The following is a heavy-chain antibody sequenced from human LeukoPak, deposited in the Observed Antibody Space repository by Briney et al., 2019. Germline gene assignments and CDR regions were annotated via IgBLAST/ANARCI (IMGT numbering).Heavy chain of an antibody. CDR2: ISYDGSNK. D-gene: IGHD3-22*01. Sequence: PGRSLRLSCAASGFTFSSYGMHWVRQAPGKGLEWVAVISYDGSNKYYADSVKGRFTISRDNSKNTLYLQMNSLRAEDTAVYYCGSHYYDSSGYTTFFDYWGQGTLVTVSS. J-gene: IGHJ4*02. CDR1: GFTFSSYG. V-gene: IGHV3-30*03. CDR3: GSHYYDSSGYTTFFDY.